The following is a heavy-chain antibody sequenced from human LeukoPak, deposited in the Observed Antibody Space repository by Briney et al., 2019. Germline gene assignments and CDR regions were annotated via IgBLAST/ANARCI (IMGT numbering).Heavy chain of an antibody. J-gene: IGHJ3*02. CDR1: GGSISSGGYS. CDR2: IYHSGST. Sequence: SETLSLTCAVSGGSISSGGYSWSWIRQPPGTGLEWLGYIYHSGSTYYNPSLKSRVTISVDRSKNQFSLKLSSVTAADTAVYYCARVGSHYYGSGSYYIGSHGAFDIWGQGTMVTVSS. CDR3: ARVGSHYYGSGSYYIGSHGAFDI. D-gene: IGHD3-10*01. V-gene: IGHV4-30-2*01.